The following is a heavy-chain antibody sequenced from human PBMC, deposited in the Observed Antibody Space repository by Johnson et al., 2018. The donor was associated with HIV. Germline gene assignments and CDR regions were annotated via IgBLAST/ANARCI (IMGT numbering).Heavy chain of an antibody. Sequence: QAGRSLRLFCAASGFTFSSYAMHWVRQAPGKGLDWVAVISYDGSNKYYADSVKGRFTISRDNSKNTLYLQMNSLRAEDTAVYYCAKDLDSSSWGAFDIWGQGTMVTVSS. CDR3: AKDLDSSSWGAFDI. CDR2: ISYDGSNK. V-gene: IGHV3-30-3*01. CDR1: GFTFSSYA. D-gene: IGHD6-6*01. J-gene: IGHJ3*02.